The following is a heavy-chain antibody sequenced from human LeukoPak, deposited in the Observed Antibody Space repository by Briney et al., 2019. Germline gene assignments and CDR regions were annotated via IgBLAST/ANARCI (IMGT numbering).Heavy chain of an antibody. J-gene: IGHJ4*02. CDR3: ARFVDNYYDSSGNLYYFDY. D-gene: IGHD3-22*01. V-gene: IGHV4-59*08. CDR1: GGAISSYY. CDR2: IYYSGGT. Sequence: SETLSLTCTVSGGAISSYYWSWIPQPPGKGLEWIGYIYYSGGTNYNPSLKSRVTISVDTSKNQFSLKLSSVTAADTAVYYCARFVDNYYDSSGNLYYFDYWGQGTLVTVSS.